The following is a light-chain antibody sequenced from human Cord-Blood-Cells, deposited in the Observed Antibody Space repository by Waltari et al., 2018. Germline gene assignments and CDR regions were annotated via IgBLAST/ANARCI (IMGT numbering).Light chain of an antibody. CDR3: QAWDSSTVV. J-gene: IGLJ2*01. Sequence: SYELTQPPSVSVSPGQTASITCPGDKLGDKSACWYQQKPGQSPVLVIYQDSKRPSVIPERFSGSNSGNTATLTISGTQAMDEADYYCQAWDSSTVVFGGGTKLTVL. CDR2: QDS. V-gene: IGLV3-1*01. CDR1: KLGDKS.